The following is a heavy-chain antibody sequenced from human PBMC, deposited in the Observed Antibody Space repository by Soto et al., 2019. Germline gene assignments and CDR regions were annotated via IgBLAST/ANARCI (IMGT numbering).Heavy chain of an antibody. CDR3: ARVGTPYYFDSSGATDY. CDR1: GGSISSGDYY. J-gene: IGHJ4*02. D-gene: IGHD3-22*01. CDR2: IYYSGNT. V-gene: IGHV4-30-4*01. Sequence: SETLSLTCTVSGGSISSGDYYWSWIRQPPGKGLEWIGYIYYSGNTNYNPSLKSRLTISVDTSKNQFSLKLSSVTAADPAVYYCARVGTPYYFDSSGATDYWGQGTLVTVSS.